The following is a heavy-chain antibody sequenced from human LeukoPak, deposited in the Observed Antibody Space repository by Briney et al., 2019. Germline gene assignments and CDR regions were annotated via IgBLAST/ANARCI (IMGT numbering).Heavy chain of an antibody. V-gene: IGHV1-2*02. CDR2: INPNSGGT. Sequence: GASVKVSCKASGYTFTSYGISWVRQAPGQGLEWMGWINPNSGGTNYAQKFQGRVTMTRDTSISTAYMELSRLRSDDTAVYYCARGIIRFGEFVDAFDIWGQGTMVTVSS. CDR3: ARGIIRFGEFVDAFDI. CDR1: GYTFTSYG. J-gene: IGHJ3*02. D-gene: IGHD3-10*01.